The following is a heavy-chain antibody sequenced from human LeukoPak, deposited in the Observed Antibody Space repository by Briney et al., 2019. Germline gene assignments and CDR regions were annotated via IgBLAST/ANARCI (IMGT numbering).Heavy chain of an antibody. Sequence: ASVKVSCKASGGTFSSYAISWVRQAPGQGLEWMRGIIPIFGTANYAQKFQGRVTITADESTSTAYMELSSLRSEDTAVYYCARINYYYYYMDVWGKGTTVTVSS. J-gene: IGHJ6*03. V-gene: IGHV1-69*13. CDR2: IIPIFGTA. CDR3: ARINYYYYYMDV. CDR1: GGTFSSYA.